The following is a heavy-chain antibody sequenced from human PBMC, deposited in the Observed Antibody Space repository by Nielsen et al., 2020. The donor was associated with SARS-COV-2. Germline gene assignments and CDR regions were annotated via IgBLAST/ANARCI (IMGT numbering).Heavy chain of an antibody. CDR3: VRNGWYIFDY. D-gene: IGHD6-19*01. V-gene: IGHV3-9*01. CDR1: GFTFDDYA. Sequence: SLKISCAASGFTFDDYAMHWVRQAPGKGLEWVSGISWNSGSIGYADSVKGRFTISRDNAKNSLYLQMNSLGAEDTAVYYCVRNGWYIFDYWGQGTVVTVSS. J-gene: IGHJ4*02. CDR2: ISWNSGSI.